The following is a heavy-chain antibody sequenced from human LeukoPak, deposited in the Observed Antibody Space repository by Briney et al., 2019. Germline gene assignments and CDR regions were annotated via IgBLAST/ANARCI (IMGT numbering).Heavy chain of an antibody. Sequence: SETLSLTCTVSGGSISSYYWSWIRQPPGKGLEWIGYIYYSGSTNYNPSLKSRVTISVDTSKNQFSLKLSSVTAADTAVYYRAREYHWNDDLTYAFDIWGQGTMVTVSS. CDR2: IYYSGST. CDR1: GGSISSYY. J-gene: IGHJ3*02. D-gene: IGHD1-1*01. V-gene: IGHV4-59*01. CDR3: AREYHWNDDLTYAFDI.